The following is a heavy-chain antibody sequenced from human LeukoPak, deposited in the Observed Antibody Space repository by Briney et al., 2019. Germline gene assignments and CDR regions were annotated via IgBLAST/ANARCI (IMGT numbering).Heavy chain of an antibody. J-gene: IGHJ6*03. CDR3: ARGAAYDFWSGYYSTPLGYYYYMDV. CDR2: ISSSSSYI. V-gene: IGHV3-21*01. Sequence: GESLRLSCAASGFTFSSYSMNWVRQAPGKGLEWVSSISSSSSYIYYADSVKGRFTISRDNAKNSLYLQMNSLRAEDTAVYYCARGAAYDFWSGYYSTPLGYYYYMDVWGKGTTVTVSS. D-gene: IGHD3-3*01. CDR1: GFTFSSYS.